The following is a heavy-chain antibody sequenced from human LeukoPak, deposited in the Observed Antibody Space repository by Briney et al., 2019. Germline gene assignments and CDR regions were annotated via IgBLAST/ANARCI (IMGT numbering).Heavy chain of an antibody. V-gene: IGHV3-15*01. Sequence: KSKTDGGTTDYAAPVKGRFTISRDDSKNTVYLQMNSLKTEDAAVYYCTTRLYWGLGTLVTVSS. CDR3: TTRLY. J-gene: IGHJ4*02. D-gene: IGHD3-16*01. CDR2: KSKTDGGTT.